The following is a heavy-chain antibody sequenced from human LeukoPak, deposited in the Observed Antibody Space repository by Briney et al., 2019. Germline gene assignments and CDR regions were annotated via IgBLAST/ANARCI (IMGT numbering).Heavy chain of an antibody. D-gene: IGHD3-10*01. CDR3: AGKSDSLLVREGDC. J-gene: IGHJ4*02. V-gene: IGHV3-66*01. Sequence: GGSLRLSCAASGFTVNRNYMIWVRQAPGKGLECVSVIYSGGTTWYADSVKGRFTISRDTNTLYLQMNSLRAEDTAVYYCAGKSDSLLVREGDCWGQGTLVTVSS. CDR2: IYSGGTT. CDR1: GFTVNRNY.